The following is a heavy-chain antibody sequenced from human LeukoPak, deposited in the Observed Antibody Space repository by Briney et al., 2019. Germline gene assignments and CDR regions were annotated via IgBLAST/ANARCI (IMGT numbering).Heavy chain of an antibody. CDR3: ARVQPYYYDSSGYYQGWYFDL. D-gene: IGHD3-22*01. CDR1: GGSISSYY. CDR2: IYTSGST. V-gene: IGHV4-4*07. Sequence: SETLSLTCTVSGGSISSYYWSWIRQPAGKGLEWIGRIYTSGSTNYNPSLKSRVTMSVDTSKNQFSLKLSSVTAADTAVYYRARVQPYYYDSSGYYQGWYFDLWGRGTLVTVSS. J-gene: IGHJ2*01.